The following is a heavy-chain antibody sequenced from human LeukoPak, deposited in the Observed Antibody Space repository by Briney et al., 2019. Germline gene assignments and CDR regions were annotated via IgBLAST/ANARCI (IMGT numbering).Heavy chain of an antibody. CDR3: ARHLSVSGYYGMDV. V-gene: IGHV5-51*01. CDR2: IYPGDSDT. Sequence: GESLKISCQGSGYSFSTYWIGWVRQMPGKGLEWMGIIYPGDSDTSYSPSFQGQVTISADKSISTAYLQWSSLKASDTAMYYCARHLSVSGYYGMDVWGQGTTDTVSS. D-gene: IGHD3-3*01. CDR1: GYSFSTYW. J-gene: IGHJ6*02.